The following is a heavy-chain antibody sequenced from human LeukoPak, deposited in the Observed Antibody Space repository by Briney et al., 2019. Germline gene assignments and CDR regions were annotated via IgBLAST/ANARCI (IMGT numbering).Heavy chain of an antibody. V-gene: IGHV1-46*01. Sequence: ASVKVSCKASGYTFTKYYIHWVRQAPGQGLEWMGLINPGGDNTNYAQNFQGRVTMTRDTSTSTVYMELSSLRSEDTAIYYCARIRDGYNDAYDIWGQGTLVTVSS. CDR2: INPGGDNT. CDR3: ARIRDGYNDAYDI. D-gene: IGHD5-24*01. J-gene: IGHJ4*02. CDR1: GYTFTKYY.